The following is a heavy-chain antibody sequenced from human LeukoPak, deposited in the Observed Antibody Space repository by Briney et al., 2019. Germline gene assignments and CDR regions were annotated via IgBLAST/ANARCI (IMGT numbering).Heavy chain of an antibody. CDR1: GFTFSSYA. CDR3: ARDQGELVRFDY. Sequence: GGSLRLSCAASGFTFSSYAMHWVRQAPGKGLEWVAVIWYDGSNKYYADSVKGRFTISRDNSKNTLYLQMNSLRAEDTAVYYCARDQGELVRFDYWGQGTLVTVSS. J-gene: IGHJ4*02. V-gene: IGHV3-33*08. CDR2: IWYDGSNK. D-gene: IGHD1-26*01.